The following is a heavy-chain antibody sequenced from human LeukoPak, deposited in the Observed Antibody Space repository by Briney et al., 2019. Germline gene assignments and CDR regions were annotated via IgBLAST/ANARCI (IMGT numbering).Heavy chain of an antibody. D-gene: IGHD2-2*01. Sequence: GASVKVSCKASGYTFTSYYMHWVRQAPGQGLEWMGIINPSGGSTSYAQKFQGRVTMTRDTSTSTVYMELSSLRSEDTAVYYCARAQDPAKYCSSTSCLYGMDVWGQGTTVTVSS. J-gene: IGHJ6*02. V-gene: IGHV1-46*01. CDR2: INPSGGST. CDR1: GYTFTSYY. CDR3: ARAQDPAKYCSSTSCLYGMDV.